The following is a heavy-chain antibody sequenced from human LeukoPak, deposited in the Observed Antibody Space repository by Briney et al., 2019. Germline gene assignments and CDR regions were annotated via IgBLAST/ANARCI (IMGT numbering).Heavy chain of an antibody. CDR1: GFTFSSYS. J-gene: IGHJ4*02. CDR2: ISSSSSYI. CDR3: AKVGYCSSTSCYHFDY. D-gene: IGHD2-2*01. V-gene: IGHV3-21*01. Sequence: GGSLRLSCAASGFTFSSYSMNWVRQAPGKGLEWVSSISSSSSYIYYADSVKGRFTISRDNAKNSLYLQMNSLRAEDTAVYYCAKVGYCSSTSCYHFDYWGQETLVTVSS.